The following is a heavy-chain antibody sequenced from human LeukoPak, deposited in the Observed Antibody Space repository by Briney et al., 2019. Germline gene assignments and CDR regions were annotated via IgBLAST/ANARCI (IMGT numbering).Heavy chain of an antibody. D-gene: IGHD6-13*01. J-gene: IGHJ4*02. V-gene: IGHV1-18*01. Sequence: GASVKVSCKASGYTFTSYGISWVRQAPGQGLEWMGWISAYNGNTNYAQKLQGRVTMTTDTSTSTAYMELRSLRSDDTAVYYCARESIAAADTPRVYYFDYWGQGTLVTVSS. CDR1: GYTFTSYG. CDR2: ISAYNGNT. CDR3: ARESIAAADTPRVYYFDY.